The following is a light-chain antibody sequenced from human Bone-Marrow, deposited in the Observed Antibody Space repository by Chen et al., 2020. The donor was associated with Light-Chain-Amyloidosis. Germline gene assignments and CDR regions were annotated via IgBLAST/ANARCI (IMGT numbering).Light chain of an antibody. V-gene: IGKV1-39*01. CDR2: DAS. CDR3: QQSYGMPRS. Sequence: DIQMTQSPSSLSASVGDRVTITYRASQSIANFLNWYQQKPGKAPNLLIYDASSLQSGVPSRFRGSGSGTDFTLTINTLQPEDSATYFCQQSYGMPRSFGGGTKVEIK. J-gene: IGKJ4*01. CDR1: QSIANF.